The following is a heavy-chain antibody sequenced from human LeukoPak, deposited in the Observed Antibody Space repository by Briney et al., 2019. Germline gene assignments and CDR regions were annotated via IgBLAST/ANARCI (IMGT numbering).Heavy chain of an antibody. CDR1: RFTFSGYW. CDR2: INRDGSGT. D-gene: IGHD2/OR15-2a*01. CDR3: ARGNRGGLDY. J-gene: IGHJ4*02. Sequence: PGGSLRLSCTASRFTFSGYWMRWVRQAPGKGLVWVSGINRDGSGTSYADSVKGRFTIARDNAKNTLDLQMNSLRGEDMAVYYCARGNRGGLDYWGQGTLVTVSS. V-gene: IGHV3-74*01.